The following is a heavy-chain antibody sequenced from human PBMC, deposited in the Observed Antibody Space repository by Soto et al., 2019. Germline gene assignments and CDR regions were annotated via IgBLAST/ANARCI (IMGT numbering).Heavy chain of an antibody. V-gene: IGHV1-69*01. J-gene: IGHJ5*02. CDR3: ARSTPKYDFTANWFDP. CDR2: IIPIFGTA. D-gene: IGHD3-3*01. Sequence: QVQLVQSGAEVKKPGSSVKVSCKASGGTFSSYAISWVRQAPGQGLEWMGGIIPIFGTANYAQKFQGRVTITADESTSTAYMEVSSLRSEDTAVYYCARSTPKYDFTANWFDPWGQGTLVTVSS. CDR1: GGTFSSYA.